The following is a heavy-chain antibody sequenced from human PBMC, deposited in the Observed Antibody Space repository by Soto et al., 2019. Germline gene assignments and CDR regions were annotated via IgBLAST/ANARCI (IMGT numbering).Heavy chain of an antibody. Sequence: EVQLVESGGGLVQPGGSLRLSCAASGFTFSDHYMDWVRQAPGKGLEWVGRTRNKANSYTTEYAASVKGRFTISRDDSKNSLYLQMNSLKTEDTAVYYCAREAVRGAPGYSSGWYTPWVDYWGQGTLVTVSS. CDR3: AREAVRGAPGYSSGWYTPWVDY. D-gene: IGHD6-19*01. CDR1: GFTFSDHY. J-gene: IGHJ4*02. CDR2: TRNKANSYTT. V-gene: IGHV3-72*01.